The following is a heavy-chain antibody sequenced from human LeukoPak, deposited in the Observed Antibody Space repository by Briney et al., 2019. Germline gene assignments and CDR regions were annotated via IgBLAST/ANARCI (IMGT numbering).Heavy chain of an antibody. CDR3: ARFYGSVLGFDP. J-gene: IGHJ5*02. V-gene: IGHV3-66*02. D-gene: IGHD3-10*01. CDR1: GFTVSSNY. CDR2: IYSGGST. Sequence: GGSLRLSCAASGFTVSSNYMSWVRQAPGKGLEWVSVIYSGGSTYYADSVKGRFTISRDNSKSTLYLQMNSLRAEDTAVYYCARFYGSVLGFDPWGQGTLVTVSS.